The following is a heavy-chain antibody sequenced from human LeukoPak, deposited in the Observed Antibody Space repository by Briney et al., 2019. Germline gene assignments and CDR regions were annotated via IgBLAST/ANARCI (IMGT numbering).Heavy chain of an antibody. CDR3: ARGKRWLQPYFDY. V-gene: IGHV3-48*03. D-gene: IGHD5-24*01. CDR1: GFTFSNYN. J-gene: IGHJ4*02. Sequence: GGSLRLSCAASGFTFSNYNINWVRQAPGKGLEWVSYISSSGSTIYYADSVKGRFTISRDNAKNSLYLQMNSLRAEDTAVYYCARGKRWLQPYFDYWGQGTLVTVSS. CDR2: ISSSGSTI.